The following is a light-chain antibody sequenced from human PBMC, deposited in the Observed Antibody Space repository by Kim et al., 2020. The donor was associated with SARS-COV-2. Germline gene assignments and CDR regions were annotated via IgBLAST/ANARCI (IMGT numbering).Light chain of an antibody. J-gene: IGLJ2*01. CDR1: KLGDKY. Sequence: SYELTQPPSVSVSQGQTASITCSGDKLGDKYACWYQQKPGQSPVLVIYQDSKRPSGIPERFSGSNSGNTATLTISGTQAMDEADSYCQAWDSSTVVFGGG. V-gene: IGLV3-1*01. CDR2: QDS. CDR3: QAWDSSTVV.